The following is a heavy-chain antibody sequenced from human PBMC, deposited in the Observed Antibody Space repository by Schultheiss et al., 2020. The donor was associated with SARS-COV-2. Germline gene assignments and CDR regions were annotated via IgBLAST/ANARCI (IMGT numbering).Heavy chain of an antibody. J-gene: IGHJ4*02. Sequence: GGSLRLSCVASRFNFSNDDTHWVRQAPGKGLEWVSSISSSSSYIYYADSVKGRFTISRDNSKNTLYLQMNSLRAEDTAVYYCAKRDVSAYYYGGDYWGQGTLVTVSS. D-gene: IGHD3-22*01. CDR2: ISSSSSYI. CDR3: AKRDVSAYYYGGDY. V-gene: IGHV3-21*01. CDR1: RFNFSNDD.